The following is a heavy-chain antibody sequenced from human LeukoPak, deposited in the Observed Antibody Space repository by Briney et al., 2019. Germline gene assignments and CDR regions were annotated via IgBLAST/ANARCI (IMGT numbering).Heavy chain of an antibody. CDR2: IYHSGST. Sequence: PSETLSLTCAVSGGSISSGGYSWSWIRQPPGKGLEWIGYIYHSGSTYYNPSLKSRVTISVDRSKNQFSLKLSSVTAADTAVSHCARLNNEFWYWGQGTLVTVSS. V-gene: IGHV4-30-2*01. CDR1: GGSISSGGYS. CDR3: ARLNNEFWY. D-gene: IGHD3-3*01. J-gene: IGHJ4*02.